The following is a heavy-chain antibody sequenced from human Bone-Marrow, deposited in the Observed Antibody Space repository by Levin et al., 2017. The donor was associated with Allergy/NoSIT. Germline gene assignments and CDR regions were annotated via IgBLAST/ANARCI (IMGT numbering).Heavy chain of an antibody. D-gene: IGHD3-16*01. CDR1: GFDFNTHD. CDR2: ISGNSHYV. J-gene: IGHJ6*02. V-gene: IGHV3-21*06. Sequence: GGSLRLSCRGSGFDFNTHDMNWVRQAPGQGLEWVSSISGNSHYVYYADSVKGRFSISRDNAKNSMFLHMNSLRVEDTAVYYCARSQGRSGWSYYYYGSDGWGRGTTLTVS. CDR3: ARSQGRSGWSYYYYGSDG.